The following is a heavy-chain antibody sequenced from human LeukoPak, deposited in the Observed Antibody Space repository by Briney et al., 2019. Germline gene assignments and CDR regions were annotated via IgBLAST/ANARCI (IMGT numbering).Heavy chain of an antibody. Sequence: SETLSLTCAVYGGSFSGYYWSWIRQPPGKGLEWIGEINHSGSTNYNPSLESRVTISVDTSKNQFSLKLSSVTAADTAVYYCARGLAVAGTWDYFDYWGQGTLVTVSS. D-gene: IGHD6-19*01. V-gene: IGHV4-34*01. CDR1: GGSFSGYY. J-gene: IGHJ4*02. CDR2: INHSGST. CDR3: ARGLAVAGTWDYFDY.